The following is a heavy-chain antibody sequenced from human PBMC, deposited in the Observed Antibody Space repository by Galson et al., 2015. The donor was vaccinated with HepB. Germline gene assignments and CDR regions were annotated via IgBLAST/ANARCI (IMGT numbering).Heavy chain of an antibody. V-gene: IGHV2-70*11. CDR2: IDWVDDK. Sequence: PALVKPTQTLTLTCTLSGFSLSTSGMCVSWIRQPPGKALEWLARIDWVDDKHYSTSLKTRLTISKDTSKNQVVLTMTTMDPVDTATYYCARDLQAYGGKGVFDYWGQGTLVTVSS. J-gene: IGHJ4*02. CDR1: GFSLSTSGMC. D-gene: IGHD4-23*01. CDR3: ARDLQAYGGKGVFDY.